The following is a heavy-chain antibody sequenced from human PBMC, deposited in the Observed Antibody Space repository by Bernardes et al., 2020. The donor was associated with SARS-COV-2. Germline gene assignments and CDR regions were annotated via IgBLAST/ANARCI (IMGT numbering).Heavy chain of an antibody. D-gene: IGHD3-3*01. V-gene: IGHV1-2*02. J-gene: IGHJ6*02. CDR2: INPNSGGT. CDR3: AREATKITIFGVVTRYGMDV. CDR1: GYTFTGYY. Sequence: SVNVSCKASGYTFTGYYMHWVRQAPGQGLERMGWINPNSGGTNYAQKFQGRVTMTRDTSISTAYMELSRLRSYDTAVYYCAREATKITIFGVVTRYGMDVWGQGTTVTVSS.